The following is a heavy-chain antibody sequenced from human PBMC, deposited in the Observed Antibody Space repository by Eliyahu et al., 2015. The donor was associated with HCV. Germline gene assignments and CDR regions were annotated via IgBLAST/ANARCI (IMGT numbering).Heavy chain of an antibody. CDR3: ASGHTAAPLSVIGAVDS. CDR2: ISYSGIT. V-gene: IGHV4-39*01. D-gene: IGHD5-12*01. Sequence: QLQLQESGPGLVKPSETLSLTCTVSGASISNNDFFWGWIRHPPGKGLEWVGTISYSGITYYIPSLKSRVTLSVDTSKNQFSLRLTSVTAADTGFYYCASGHTAAPLSVIGAVDSWGRGTLVTVSS. CDR1: GASISNNDFF. J-gene: IGHJ4*02.